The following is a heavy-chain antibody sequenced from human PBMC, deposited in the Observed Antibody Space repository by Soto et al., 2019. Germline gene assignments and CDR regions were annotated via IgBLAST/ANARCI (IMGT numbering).Heavy chain of an antibody. V-gene: IGHV4-30-4*01. Sequence: PSETLSLTCAVYGGSINGGDYYWTWVRQPPGKGLEWIGNIFHSGSTYYTPSLQSRVTISLDTSKNHFSLKLSSVTPADTAVYYCARDRYYGSGTYYNFYSGMDVWGQGTTVTVSS. D-gene: IGHD3-10*01. J-gene: IGHJ6*02. CDR1: GGSINGGDYY. CDR3: ARDRYYGSGTYYNFYSGMDV. CDR2: IFHSGST.